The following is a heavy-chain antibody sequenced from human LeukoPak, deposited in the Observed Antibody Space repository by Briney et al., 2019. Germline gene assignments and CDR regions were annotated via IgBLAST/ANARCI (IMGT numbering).Heavy chain of an antibody. J-gene: IGHJ4*02. CDR1: GGSISSSAPY. CDR3: ARVNSSSWYLFDY. Sequence: SETLSLTCTVSGGSISSSAPYWGWIRQPPGKGLEWIGSIYYSGSTYYNPSLKSRVTISVDTSKNQFSLKLSSVTAADTAVYYCARVNSSSWYLFDYWGQGTLVTVSS. V-gene: IGHV4-39*07. CDR2: IYYSGST. D-gene: IGHD6-13*01.